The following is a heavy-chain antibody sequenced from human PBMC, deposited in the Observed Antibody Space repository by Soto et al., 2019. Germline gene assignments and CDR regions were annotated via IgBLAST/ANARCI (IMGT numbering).Heavy chain of an antibody. CDR1: GFTFSSYS. J-gene: IGHJ6*02. CDR3: ARSFSSSWYAVVGYYCYGMDV. V-gene: IGHV3-21*01. D-gene: IGHD6-13*01. Sequence: GGSLRLSCAASGFTFSSYSMNWVRQAPGKGLEWVSSISSSSSYIYYAHSVKGRSTISRDNAKNSLYLQMNSLRAEDTAVYYCARSFSSSWYAVVGYYCYGMDVWGQGTTVTVS. CDR2: ISSSSSYI.